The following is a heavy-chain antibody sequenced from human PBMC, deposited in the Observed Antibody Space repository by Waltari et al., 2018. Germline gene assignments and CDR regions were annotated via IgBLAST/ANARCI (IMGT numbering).Heavy chain of an antibody. J-gene: IGHJ4*02. CDR3: ARGRNSGFDY. Sequence: QVQLQQSGPELVKPSQTLSLTCDISGDSISSNGVAWNWIRQSPSRGLAWLGRTYYRSKWYNDYAVAVKSRITINPDTSKNQFSLQLNSVTPDDTALYYCARGRNSGFDYWGQGTLVTVSS. D-gene: IGHD2-15*01. V-gene: IGHV6-1*01. CDR2: TYYRSKWYN. CDR1: GDSISSNGVA.